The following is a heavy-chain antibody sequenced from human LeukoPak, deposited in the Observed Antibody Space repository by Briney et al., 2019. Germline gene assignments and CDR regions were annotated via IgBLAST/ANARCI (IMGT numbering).Heavy chain of an antibody. CDR2: IYYSGST. J-gene: IGHJ6*03. V-gene: IGHV4-59*11. CDR1: GGSIRSHY. Sequence: PSETLSLTCTVSGGSIRSHYWSWIRQPPGKGLEWIGYIYYSGSTSQNPSLKSRVTMSADTSKNQFSLKLSSVTAADTAVYYCARGGYPYMDVWGKGTTVTVSS. CDR3: ARGGYPYMDV. D-gene: IGHD6-25*01.